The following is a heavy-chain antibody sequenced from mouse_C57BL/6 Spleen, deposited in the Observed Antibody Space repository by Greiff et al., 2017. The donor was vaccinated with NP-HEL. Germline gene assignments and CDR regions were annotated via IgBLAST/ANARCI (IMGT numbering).Heavy chain of an antibody. CDR1: GFTFSSYA. CDR2: ISDGGSYT. CDR3: VSTGTLDY. V-gene: IGHV5-4*03. D-gene: IGHD4-1*02. Sequence: EVKLLESGGGLVKPGGSLKLSCAASGFTFSSYAMSWVRQTPEKRLEWVATISDGGSYTYYPDNVKGRFTISRDNAKNNLYLQMSHLKSEDTAMYYCVSTGTLDYWGQGTTLTVSS. J-gene: IGHJ2*01.